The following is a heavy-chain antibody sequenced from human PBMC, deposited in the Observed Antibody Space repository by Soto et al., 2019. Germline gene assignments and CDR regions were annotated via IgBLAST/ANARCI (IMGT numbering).Heavy chain of an antibody. D-gene: IGHD1-26*01. Sequence: QVQLVQSGAEVKKPGSSVKFSCNASGGTFSSYSINWVRQAPGQGLEWMGEIIPIFGTANYAQKFQGRVTITADEATSTAYMELSSLRSEDTAVYYCARDGGRHSGGIDYWGQGTLVTVSS. CDR1: GGTFSSYS. CDR2: IIPIFGTA. V-gene: IGHV1-69*01. CDR3: ARDGGRHSGGIDY. J-gene: IGHJ4*02.